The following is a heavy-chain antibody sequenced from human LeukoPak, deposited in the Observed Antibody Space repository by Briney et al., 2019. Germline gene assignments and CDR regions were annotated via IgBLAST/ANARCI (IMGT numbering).Heavy chain of an antibody. CDR1: GYTFTSYA. CDR2: IIPIFGTA. J-gene: IGHJ4*02. CDR3: ATPPHFGSGWYEEFDY. D-gene: IGHD6-19*01. V-gene: IGHV1-69*13. Sequence: ASVKVSCKASGYTFTSYAMNWVRQAPGQGLEWMGGIIPIFGTANYAQKFQGRVTITADESTSTAYMELSSLRSEDTAVYYCATPPHFGSGWYEEFDYWGQGTLVTVSS.